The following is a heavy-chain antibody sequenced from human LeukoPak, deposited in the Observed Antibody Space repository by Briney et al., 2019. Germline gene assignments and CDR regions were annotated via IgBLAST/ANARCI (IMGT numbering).Heavy chain of an antibody. CDR3: ARDQGWHDRGGLDC. D-gene: IGHD1-1*01. Sequence: GGPLRLSCAASGFTFSTDSMSWVRQPPGKGLEGVAFISDSSSYIYYAHSAKGRFTISRDNSKNSLSLQMNSLRAEDTAVYYCARDQGWHDRGGLDCWGQGTLVTVSS. V-gene: IGHV3-21*01. CDR1: GFTFSTDS. CDR2: ISDSSSYI. J-gene: IGHJ4*02.